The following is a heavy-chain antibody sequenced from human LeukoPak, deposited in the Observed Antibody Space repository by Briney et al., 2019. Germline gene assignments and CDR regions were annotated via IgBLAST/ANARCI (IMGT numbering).Heavy chain of an antibody. V-gene: IGHV3-33*08. CDR1: GFTFSSYG. D-gene: IGHD4-17*01. Sequence: GGSLRLSCAASGFTFSSYGMHWVRQAPGKGLEWVAVIWYDGSNKYYADSVKGRFTISRDNSKNTLYLQMNSLRAEDTAVYYCARVDGDYDYYGMDVWGQGTTVTVSS. J-gene: IGHJ6*02. CDR2: IWYDGSNK. CDR3: ARVDGDYDYYGMDV.